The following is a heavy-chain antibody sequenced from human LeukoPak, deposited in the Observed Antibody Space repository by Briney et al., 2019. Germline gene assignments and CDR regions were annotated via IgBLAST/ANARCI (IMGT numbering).Heavy chain of an antibody. CDR3: TTDFSHFDFSSGFYSY. D-gene: IGHD3-3*01. V-gene: IGHV3-15*01. J-gene: IGHJ4*02. Sequence: GGSLRLSCAASGFSFTTARMVWVRQAPGKGLQWIGRIKANIDGGSTDLAAPVKGRFSISRDDSTNTVYLQMNSLKSDDTAVYYCTTDFSHFDFSSGFYSYWGQASLVTVSS. CDR1: GFSFTTAR. CDR2: IKANIDGGST.